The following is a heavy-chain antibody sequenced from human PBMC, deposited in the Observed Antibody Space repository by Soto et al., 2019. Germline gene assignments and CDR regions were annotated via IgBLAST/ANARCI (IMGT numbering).Heavy chain of an antibody. J-gene: IGHJ4*02. CDR2: IYYSGST. V-gene: IGHV4-31*03. Sequence: SETLSLTCTVSGGSISSGGYYWSWIRQHPGKGLEWIGYIYYSGSTYYNPSLRSRVTISVDTSKNQFSLKLSSVTAADTAVYYCATSGGSGYYPFDYWGQGTLVTVSS. CDR1: GGSISSGGYY. D-gene: IGHD3-22*01. CDR3: ATSGGSGYYPFDY.